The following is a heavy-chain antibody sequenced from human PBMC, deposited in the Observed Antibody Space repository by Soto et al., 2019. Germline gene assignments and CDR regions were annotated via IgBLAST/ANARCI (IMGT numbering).Heavy chain of an antibody. CDR1: GFTFSDYY. V-gene: IGHV3-11*01. J-gene: IGHJ4*02. CDR2: ISSSGSTI. Sequence: GGSLRLSCAASGFTFSDYYMSWIRQAPGKGLEWVSYISSSGSTIYYADSVKGRLTISRDNAKNSLYLQMNSLRAEDTAVYYCARDISKGYSSGWYDYWGQGTLVTVSS. CDR3: ARDISKGYSSGWYDY. D-gene: IGHD6-19*01.